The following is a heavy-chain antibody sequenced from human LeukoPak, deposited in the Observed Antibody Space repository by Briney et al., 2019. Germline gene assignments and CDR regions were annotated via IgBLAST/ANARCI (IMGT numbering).Heavy chain of an antibody. CDR2: ISYDGSNK. J-gene: IGHJ4*02. Sequence: GGSLRLSCAASGFTFSSYAMHWVRQAPGKGLEWVAVISYDGSNKYYADSVKGRFTISRDNSKNTLYLQMNSLRAEDTAVYYCARGGSSSSGFDYWGRGTLVTVSS. V-gene: IGHV3-30-3*01. D-gene: IGHD6-6*01. CDR1: GFTFSSYA. CDR3: ARGGSSSSGFDY.